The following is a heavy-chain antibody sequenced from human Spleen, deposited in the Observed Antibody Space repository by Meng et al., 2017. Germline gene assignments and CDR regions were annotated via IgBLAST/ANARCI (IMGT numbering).Heavy chain of an antibody. Sequence: GESLKISCAASGFTFSSYWMHWVRQAPGKGLVWVSRINSDGSSTSYADSVKGRFTISRDNAKNTLYLQMNSLRAEDTAVYYCARDPFNLYSSNRYYYYYGMDVWGQGTTVTVSS. CDR3: ARDPFNLYSSNRYYYYYGMDV. CDR1: GFTFSSYW. D-gene: IGHD6-13*01. CDR2: INSDGSST. V-gene: IGHV3-74*01. J-gene: IGHJ6*02.